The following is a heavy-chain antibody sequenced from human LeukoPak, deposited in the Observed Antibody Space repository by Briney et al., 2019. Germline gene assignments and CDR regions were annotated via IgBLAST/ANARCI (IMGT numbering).Heavy chain of an antibody. CDR3: ARAQYYDILTHSNWFDP. D-gene: IGHD3-9*01. J-gene: IGHJ5*02. CDR2: INHSGST. Sequence: SETLSLTCAVYGGSFSGYYWSWIRQPPGKGLEWIGEINHSGSTNYNPSLESRVSISVDTSKNQFSLKLTSVTAADTAIYYCARAQYYDILTHSNWFDPWGQGTLVSVSS. V-gene: IGHV4-34*09. CDR1: GGSFSGYY.